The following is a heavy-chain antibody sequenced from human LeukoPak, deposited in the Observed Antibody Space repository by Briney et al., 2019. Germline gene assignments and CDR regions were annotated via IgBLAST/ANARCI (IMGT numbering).Heavy chain of an antibody. D-gene: IGHD6-19*01. CDR1: GSSISSYY. CDR3: ARVGSGSFDF. V-gene: IGHV4-59*01. J-gene: IGHJ4*02. Sequence: SETLSLTCTVSGSSISSYYWSWIRQPPGKGPEWIGYIYYSGNTNCNPSLKSRVTMSIDTSRNQFSVNLNSVTAADAAVYYCARVGSGSFDFWGQGTLVTVSS. CDR2: IYYSGNT.